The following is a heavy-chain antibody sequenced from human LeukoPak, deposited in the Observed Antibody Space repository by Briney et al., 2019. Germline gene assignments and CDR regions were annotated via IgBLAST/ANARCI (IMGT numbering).Heavy chain of an antibody. CDR3: ARVKEQQLPLRWYYMDV. CDR1: GGSISSSSYY. J-gene: IGHJ6*03. CDR2: IYYSGST. V-gene: IGHV4-39*07. Sequence: SETLSLTCTVSGGSISSSSYYWGWIRQPPGKGLEWIGSIYYSGSTYYNPSLKSRVTISVDTSKNQFSLKLSSVTAADTAVYYCARVKEQQLPLRWYYMDVWGKGTTVTVSS. D-gene: IGHD6-13*01.